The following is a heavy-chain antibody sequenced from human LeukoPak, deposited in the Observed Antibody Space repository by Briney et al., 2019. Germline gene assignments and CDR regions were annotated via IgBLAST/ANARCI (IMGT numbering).Heavy chain of an antibody. V-gene: IGHV3-23*01. D-gene: IGHD2-2*01. CDR3: VNGRCRTTGCYGGDH. CDR2: ISASGNSA. J-gene: IGHJ4*02. CDR1: GFTFSSYA. Sequence: HSGGSLRLSCAASGFTFSSYAMTWVRQAPGKGLEWVSTISASGNSAYYADSVKGRFTISRDNSKNTLYLQMSSLRTEDTAVYYCVNGRCRTTGCYGGDHWGQGTLVTVSS.